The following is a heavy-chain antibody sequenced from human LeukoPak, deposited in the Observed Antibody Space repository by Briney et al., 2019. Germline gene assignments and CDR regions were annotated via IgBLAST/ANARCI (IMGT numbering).Heavy chain of an antibody. CDR2: IYPGDSDT. J-gene: IGHJ4*02. D-gene: IGHD3-22*01. CDR1: GYSFKDYW. CDR3: ARQAYYSDSSGLGSLDY. V-gene: IGHV5-51*01. Sequence: GESLKISCKGSGYSFKDYWIAWVRQMPGKGLEWMGLIYPGDSDTRYSPSFQGQVTISADKSISTAYLQWSSLKASDTAMYYCARQAYYSDSSGLGSLDYWGQGTLVTVSS.